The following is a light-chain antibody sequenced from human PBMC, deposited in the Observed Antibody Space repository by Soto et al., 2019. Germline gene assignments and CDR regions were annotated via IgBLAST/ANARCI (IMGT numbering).Light chain of an antibody. Sequence: EIVLTQSPATLSLSPGERATLSCRASQSVSSYSAWYQQKPGQAPRLLIYDAANRATGTPARFSGSGSGTDFTLTISSLEPEDFAVYYCQQRSNWPWTFGRGTTVEI. CDR3: QQRSNWPWT. CDR1: QSVSSY. CDR2: DAA. J-gene: IGKJ1*01. V-gene: IGKV3-11*01.